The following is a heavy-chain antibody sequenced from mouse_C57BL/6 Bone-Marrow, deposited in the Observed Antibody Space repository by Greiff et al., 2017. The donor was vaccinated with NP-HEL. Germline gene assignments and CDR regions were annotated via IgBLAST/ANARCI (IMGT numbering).Heavy chain of an antibody. CDR1: GFTFTDYY. CDR2: IRNKANGYTT. V-gene: IGHV7-3*01. J-gene: IGHJ2*01. Sequence: EVQLVESGGGLVQPGGSLSLSCAASGFTFTDYYMSWVRQPPGKALEWLGFIRNKANGYTTEYSASVKGRFTISRDNSQSILYLQMNALRAEDSATYYCARYIRTFFDDWGQGTTLTVSS. CDR3: ARYIRTFFDD.